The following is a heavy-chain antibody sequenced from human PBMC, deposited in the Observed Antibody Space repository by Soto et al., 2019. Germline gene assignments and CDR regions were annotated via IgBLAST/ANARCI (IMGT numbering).Heavy chain of an antibody. J-gene: IGHJ1*01. CDR2: ISYDGSNK. Sequence: QVQLVESGGGVVQPGRSLRLSCAASGFTFSSYAMHWVRQAPGKGLEWVAVISYDGSNKYYADSVKGRFTISRDNSKNTLDVQNERLRAEDTAGYFCGREAEQWPENPAGYFPHWGQGNLVTVSS. CDR1: GFTFSSYA. V-gene: IGHV3-30-3*01. D-gene: IGHD6-19*01. CDR3: GREAEQWPENPAGYFPH.